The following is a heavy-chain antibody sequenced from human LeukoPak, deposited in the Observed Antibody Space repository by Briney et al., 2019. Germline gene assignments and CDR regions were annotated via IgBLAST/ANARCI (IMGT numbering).Heavy chain of an antibody. D-gene: IGHD3-22*01. Sequence: GGSLRLSCAASGFTFSFYWMSWVRQAPGKGLEWVANINQDGSEKYYVDSVKGRFTISRDNAKNSLYLQMNSLRAEDTAVYYCARDLSDYYDTSGYEYWGQGTLVTVSS. J-gene: IGHJ4*02. CDR2: INQDGSEK. V-gene: IGHV3-7*01. CDR1: GFTFSFYW. CDR3: ARDLSDYYDTSGYEY.